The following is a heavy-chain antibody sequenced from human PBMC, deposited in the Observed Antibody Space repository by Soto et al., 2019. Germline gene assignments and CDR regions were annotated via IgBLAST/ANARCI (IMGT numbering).Heavy chain of an antibody. J-gene: IGHJ4*02. D-gene: IGHD1-1*01. CDR3: ARDTDSDTWNDPFDY. CDR2: ISWNSGST. V-gene: IGHV3-9*01. CDR1: GFIFDDFA. Sequence: DVQLVESEGGLVQPGRSLRLSCAASGFIFDDFAMHWVRQAPGKGLEWVSGISWNSGSTDYAASVKGRFIISRDNARNSLYLQMNSLRPEDTALYYCARDTDSDTWNDPFDYWGQGALVIVS.